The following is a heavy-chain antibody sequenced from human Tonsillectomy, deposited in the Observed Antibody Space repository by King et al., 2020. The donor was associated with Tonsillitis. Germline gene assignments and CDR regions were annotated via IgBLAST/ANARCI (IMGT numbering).Heavy chain of an antibody. Sequence: VQLVQSGAEVKKPGASVKVSCKAAGYRFSDSLIYWMRQAPGQGLEWMGWINPKNGGTKCAQKFQGRVTMTADTPTRTAYMEVSSLRSDDTAVYFCAREGEWDQLPDYWGQGTLVTVSS. J-gene: IGHJ4*01. D-gene: IGHD1-26*01. CDR2: INPKNGGT. V-gene: IGHV1-2*02. CDR3: AREGEWDQLPDY. CDR1: GYRFSDSL.